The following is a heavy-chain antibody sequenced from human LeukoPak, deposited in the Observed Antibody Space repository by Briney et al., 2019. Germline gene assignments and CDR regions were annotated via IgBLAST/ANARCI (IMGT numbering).Heavy chain of an antibody. CDR2: ISYDGSNK. D-gene: IGHD4-23*01. Sequence: PGRSLRLSCAASGFAFSSYAMHWVRQAPGKGLEWVAVISYDGSNKYYADSVKGRFTISRDNSKNTLYLQMNSLRAEDTAVYYCARDAAATVVSFYFDYWGQGTLVTVSS. V-gene: IGHV3-30*04. J-gene: IGHJ4*02. CDR3: ARDAAATVVSFYFDY. CDR1: GFAFSSYA.